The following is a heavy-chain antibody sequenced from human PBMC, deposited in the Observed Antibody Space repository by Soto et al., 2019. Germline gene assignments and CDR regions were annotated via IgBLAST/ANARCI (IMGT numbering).Heavy chain of an antibody. CDR2: ISGSGGST. D-gene: IGHD2-2*01. CDR3: ANEERGLVVPAAMNTAFDI. CDR1: GFTFSSYA. Sequence: GGSLRLSCAASGFTFSSYAMSWVRQAPGKGLEWVSAISGSGGSTYYADSVKGRFTISRDNSKNTLYLQMNSLRAEDTAVYYYANEERGLVVPAAMNTAFDIWGQGTMVTVSS. V-gene: IGHV3-23*01. J-gene: IGHJ3*02.